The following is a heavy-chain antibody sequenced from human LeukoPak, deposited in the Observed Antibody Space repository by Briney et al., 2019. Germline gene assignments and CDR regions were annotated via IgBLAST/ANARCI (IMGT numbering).Heavy chain of an antibody. Sequence: PSETLSLTCTVSGGSISSSSYYWGWIRQPPGKGLEWIGSIYYSGSTYYNPSLKSRVTISVDTSKNQFSLKLSSVTAADTAVYYCARVYVYYYYGMDVWGQGTTVTVSS. D-gene: IGHD3-16*01. CDR2: IYYSGST. V-gene: IGHV4-39*07. CDR3: ARVYVYYYYGMDV. J-gene: IGHJ6*02. CDR1: GGSISSSSYY.